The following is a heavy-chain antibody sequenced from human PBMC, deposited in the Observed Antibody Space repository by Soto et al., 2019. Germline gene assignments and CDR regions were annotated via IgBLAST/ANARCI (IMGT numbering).Heavy chain of an antibody. CDR2: INHSGST. V-gene: IGHV4-34*01. D-gene: IGHD2-2*01. Sequence: QVQLQQWGAGLLKPSETLSLTCAVYGGSFSGYYWSWIRQPPGKGLEWSGEINHSGSTNYNPSLKSRVTISVDTSKNQFFLKLSSVTAADTTVYYCARGSPRYCSSTICGARLDYWGQGTLVTVSS. CDR1: GGSFSGYY. CDR3: ARGSPRYCSSTICGARLDY. J-gene: IGHJ4*02.